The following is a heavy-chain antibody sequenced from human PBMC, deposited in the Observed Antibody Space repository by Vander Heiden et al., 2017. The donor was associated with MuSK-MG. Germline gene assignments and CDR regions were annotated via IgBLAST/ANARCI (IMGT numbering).Heavy chain of an antibody. CDR3: ARLKGAWYGRLVSPPTIDY. CDR2: IYYSGST. CDR1: GGSISSSRYY. D-gene: IGHD6-13*01. Sequence: QLQLQESGPGLVKPSETLSLTCTVSGGSISSSRYYWGWIRQPQGKGLEWIGSIYYSGSTYYNPSLKSLVTISVDTSKNQFSLKLSSVTAADTAVYYCARLKGAWYGRLVSPPTIDYWGQGTLVTVSS. J-gene: IGHJ4*02. V-gene: IGHV4-39*01.